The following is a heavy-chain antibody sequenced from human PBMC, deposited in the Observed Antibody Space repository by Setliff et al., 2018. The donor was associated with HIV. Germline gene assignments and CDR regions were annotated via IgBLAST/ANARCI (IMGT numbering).Heavy chain of an antibody. D-gene: IGHD6-13*01. J-gene: IGHJ4*02. CDR3: AKDRQLRSMYYFDY. CDR1: GFTFSTYS. CDR2: ISSSSRSK. Sequence: GGSLRLSCEASGFTFSTYSMNWVRQAPGKGLEWVSSISSSSRSKYYADSVKGRFTISRDNAKNSLYLQMNSLTAEDTAVYYCAKDRQLRSMYYFDYWGQGTLVTVSS. V-gene: IGHV3-21*01.